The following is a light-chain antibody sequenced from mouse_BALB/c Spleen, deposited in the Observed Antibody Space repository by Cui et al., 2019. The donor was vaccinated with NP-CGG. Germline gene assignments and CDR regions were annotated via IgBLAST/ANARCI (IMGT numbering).Light chain of an antibody. CDR1: TGAVTTSNY. V-gene: IGLV1*01. Sequence: QAVVSQESVLTTSPGETVTLTCLSSTGAVTTSNYANWVQEKPDHLFTGLIGGTNNRAPGVPARFSGSLIGDKAALTITGAQTEDEAIYFCALWYSNHWVFGGGTKLTVL. J-gene: IGLJ1*01. CDR2: GTN. CDR3: ALWYSNHWV.